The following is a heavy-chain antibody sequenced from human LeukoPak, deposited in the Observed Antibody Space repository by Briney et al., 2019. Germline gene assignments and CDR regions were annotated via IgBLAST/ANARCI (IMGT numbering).Heavy chain of an antibody. V-gene: IGHV4-59*01. J-gene: IGHJ2*01. CDR1: GGSISSYY. CDR2: IYYSGST. Sequence: PSETLSLTCTVSGGSISSYYWSWIRQPPGKGLEWIGYIYYSGSTNYNPSLKSRVTISVDTSKNQSSLKLSSVTAADTAVYYCARGGPYWYFDLWGRGTLVTVSS. CDR3: ARGGPYWYFDL.